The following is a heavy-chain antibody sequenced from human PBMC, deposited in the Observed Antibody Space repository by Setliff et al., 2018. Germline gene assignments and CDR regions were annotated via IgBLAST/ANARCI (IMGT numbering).Heavy chain of an antibody. V-gene: IGHV1-46*01. D-gene: IGHD6-13*01. CDR1: GYTFTTYY. Sequence: ASVKVSCKASGYTFTTYYMHWVRQAPGQGLEWMGIINPSGGYANYAQKFQGRVTMTRDTSTSTVYMELSSLRSEDTAVYYCVPGIATAGKVSWGQGTLVTVSS. CDR2: INPSGGYA. J-gene: IGHJ5*02. CDR3: VPGIATAGKVS.